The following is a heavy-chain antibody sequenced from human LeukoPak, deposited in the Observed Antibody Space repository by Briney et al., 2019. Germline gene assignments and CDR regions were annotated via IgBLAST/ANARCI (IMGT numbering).Heavy chain of an antibody. CDR2: INPNSGST. CDR1: GYTFTGYY. D-gene: IGHD4-23*01. V-gene: IGHV1-2*02. J-gene: IGHJ5*02. Sequence: ASVKVSCKASGYTFTGYYMHWVRQAPGQGLEWMGWINPNSGSTSYAQKFQGRVTMTRDMSTSTDYMELSSLRSEDTAVYYCARDNSVEDTAWWFDPWGQGTLVTVSS. CDR3: ARDNSVEDTAWWFDP.